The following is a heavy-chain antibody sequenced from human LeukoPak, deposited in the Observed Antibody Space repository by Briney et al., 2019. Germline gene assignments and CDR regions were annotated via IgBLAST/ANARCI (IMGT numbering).Heavy chain of an antibody. CDR1: GGSISTSSYY. CDR3: ARETKTYYFESSAYYPYYFDS. D-gene: IGHD3-22*01. V-gene: IGHV4-39*02. Sequence: SETLSLTCIVSGGSISTSSYYWGWIRQPPGKGLEWIGTIYYSGSTNYNPSLKSRVTISVDTSKNHFSLKLSSVTAADAAVYYCARETKTYYFESSAYYPYYFDSWGQGTLVTVSS. CDR2: IYYSGST. J-gene: IGHJ4*02.